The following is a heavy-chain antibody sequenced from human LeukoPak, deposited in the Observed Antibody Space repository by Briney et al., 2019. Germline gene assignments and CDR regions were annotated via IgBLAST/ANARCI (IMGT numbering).Heavy chain of an antibody. Sequence: ASVKVSCKTSGYNFNRYSITWVRQAPGQGLEWMGWVSTSNDATNYAEKFQGRVTMTTETVTKTAYLELRRLTSGDTAMYFCVRVSDTSMVTPGFDSWGQGTLVTVS. CDR1: GYNFNRYS. CDR2: VSTSNDAT. V-gene: IGHV1-18*01. J-gene: IGHJ4*02. D-gene: IGHD5-18*01. CDR3: VRVSDTSMVTPGFDS.